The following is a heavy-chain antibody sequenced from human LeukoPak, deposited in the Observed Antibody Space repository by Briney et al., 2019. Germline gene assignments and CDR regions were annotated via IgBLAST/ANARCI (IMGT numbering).Heavy chain of an antibody. CDR3: ARGTGYCSSTSCYPMDY. Sequence: SVKVSCKASGGTFSSYAISWVRQAPGQGLEWMGGIIPIFGTANYAQKFQGRVTITADESTSTAHMELSSLRSEDTAVYYCARGTGYCSSTSCYPMDYWGQGTLVTVSS. V-gene: IGHV1-69*13. CDR2: IIPIFGTA. D-gene: IGHD2-2*01. J-gene: IGHJ4*02. CDR1: GGTFSSYA.